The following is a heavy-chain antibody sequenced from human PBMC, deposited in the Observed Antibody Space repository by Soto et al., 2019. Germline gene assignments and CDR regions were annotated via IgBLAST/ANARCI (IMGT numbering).Heavy chain of an antibody. V-gene: IGHV5-51*01. Sequence: GETLKISCKGSGYDFATYWIGWVRQMPGKGLERKGITYPGDSDTKNSPSFQGQVTISVDKSISTAYLQWSSLKASDTAMYYCARQRYNSGPTDNDMDVWGQGTTVTVSS. D-gene: IGHD6-19*01. CDR3: ARQRYNSGPTDNDMDV. J-gene: IGHJ6*02. CDR1: GYDFATYW. CDR2: TYPGDSDT.